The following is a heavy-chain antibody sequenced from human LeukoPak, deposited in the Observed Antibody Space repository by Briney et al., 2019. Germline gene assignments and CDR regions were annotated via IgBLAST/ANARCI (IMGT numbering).Heavy chain of an antibody. Sequence: SVKVSCKASGGTFSSYAISWVRQAPGQGLDWMGGIIPIFGTANYAHKFQGRDTITTDESTSTAYMELSSLRSEDTAVYYCARRGDGYNQGYFDYWGQGTLVTVSS. J-gene: IGHJ4*02. D-gene: IGHD5-24*01. CDR2: IIPIFGTA. V-gene: IGHV1-69*05. CDR1: GGTFSSYA. CDR3: ARRGDGYNQGYFDY.